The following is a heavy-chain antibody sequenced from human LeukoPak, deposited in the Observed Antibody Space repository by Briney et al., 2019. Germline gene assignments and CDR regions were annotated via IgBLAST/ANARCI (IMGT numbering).Heavy chain of an antibody. D-gene: IGHD3-10*01. CDR2: INHSGST. CDR1: GGSFSGYY. V-gene: IGHV4-34*01. J-gene: IGHJ4*02. CDR3: ASSRSRYYYGSGSHD. Sequence: SETLCLTCAVYGGSFSGYYWSWIRQPPGKGLEWMGEINHSGSTNYNPSLKSRVTISVDTSKNQFSLKLSSVTAADTAVYYCASSRSRYYYGSGSHDWGQGTLVTVSS.